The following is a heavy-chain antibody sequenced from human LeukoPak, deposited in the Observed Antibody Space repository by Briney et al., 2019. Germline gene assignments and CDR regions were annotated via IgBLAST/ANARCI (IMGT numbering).Heavy chain of an antibody. Sequence: GSSVKVSCKASGGTFSSYAISWVRQAPGQGLEWMGGIIPIFGTANYAQKFQGRVTITADESTSTAYMELSSLRSEDTAVYYCARPLLTDCSSTSCYGALDYWGQGTLVTVSS. CDR1: GGTFSSYA. J-gene: IGHJ4*02. V-gene: IGHV1-69*01. D-gene: IGHD2-2*01. CDR2: IIPIFGTA. CDR3: ARPLLTDCSSTSCYGALDY.